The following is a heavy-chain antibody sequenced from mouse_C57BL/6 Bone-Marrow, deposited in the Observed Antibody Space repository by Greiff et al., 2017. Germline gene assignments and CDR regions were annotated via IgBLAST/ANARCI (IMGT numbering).Heavy chain of an antibody. Sequence: VTLKVSVAELVRPGASVKLSCTASGFNIKNTYMHWVKQRPEQGLEWIGRIDPANGNTKYAPKFQGKATITADTSSNTAYLQLSSLTSEDTAIDYCARGGTARDYYEMDYWGQGTSVTVSS. J-gene: IGHJ4*01. CDR1: GFNIKNTY. CDR2: IDPANGNT. CDR3: ARGGTARDYYEMDY. D-gene: IGHD3-3*01. V-gene: IGHV14-3*01.